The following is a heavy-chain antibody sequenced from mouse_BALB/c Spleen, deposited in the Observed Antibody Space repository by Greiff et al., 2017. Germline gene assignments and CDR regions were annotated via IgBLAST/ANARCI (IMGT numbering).Heavy chain of an antibody. CDR3: AHLLLRLGCDY. CDR1: GYTFTSYW. D-gene: IGHD1-1*01. V-gene: IGHV1S81*02. J-gene: IGHJ2*01. Sequence: VQLQQPGAELVKPGASVKLSCKASGYTFTSYWMHWVKQRPGQGLEWIGEINPSNGRTNYNEKFKSKATLTVDKSSSTAYMQLSSLTSEDSAVYYCAHLLLRLGCDYWGQGTTLTVSS. CDR2: INPSNGRT.